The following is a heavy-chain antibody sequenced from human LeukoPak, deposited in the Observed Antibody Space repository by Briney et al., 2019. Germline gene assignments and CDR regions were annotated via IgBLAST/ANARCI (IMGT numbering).Heavy chain of an antibody. CDR3: ARGGSSSWYSSGSY. D-gene: IGHD6-13*01. CDR1: GYTFTGYY. CDR2: INPNSGGT. J-gene: IGHJ4*02. V-gene: IGHV1-2*02. Sequence: ASVKVSCKASGYTFTGYYMHWVRQAPGQGLERMGWINPNSGGTNYAQKFQGRVTMTRDTSISTAYMELSRLRSDDTAVCYCARGGSSSWYSSGSYWGQGTLVTVSS.